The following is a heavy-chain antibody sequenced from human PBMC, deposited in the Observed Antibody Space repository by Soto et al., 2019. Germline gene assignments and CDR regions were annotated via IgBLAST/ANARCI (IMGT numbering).Heavy chain of an antibody. Sequence: QVQLQESGPGLVKPSGTLSLTCAVSGGSISSSNWWSWVRQPPGKGLEWIGEIYHSGSTNYNPSPKSRVTISADKSKNQFALKLSSVPAADTAVYYCASALSQRGTNGDYWGQGTLVTVSS. V-gene: IGHV4-4*02. CDR3: ASALSQRGTNGDY. J-gene: IGHJ4*02. D-gene: IGHD6-25*01. CDR1: GGSISSSNW. CDR2: IYHSGST.